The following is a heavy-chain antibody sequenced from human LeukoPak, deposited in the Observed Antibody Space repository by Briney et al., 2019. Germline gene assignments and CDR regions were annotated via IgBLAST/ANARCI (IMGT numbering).Heavy chain of an antibody. J-gene: IGHJ3*02. CDR3: AKDTEYYDSSGDAFDI. CDR2: ISGSGGST. CDR1: GFTFSSYA. Sequence: GGSLRLSCAASGFTFSSYAMSWVRQAPGKGLEWVSAISGSGGSTNYADSVKGRFTISRDNSKNTLYLQMNSLRAEDTAVYYCAKDTEYYDSSGDAFDIWGQGTLVTVSS. D-gene: IGHD3-22*01. V-gene: IGHV3-23*01.